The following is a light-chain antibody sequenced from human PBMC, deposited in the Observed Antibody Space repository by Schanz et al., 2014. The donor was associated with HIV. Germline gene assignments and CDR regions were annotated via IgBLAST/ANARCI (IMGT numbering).Light chain of an antibody. Sequence: EIVLTQSPGSLSLSPGGRATLSCGASQRLSSSYLAWYQQKRDQPPRLVIYATSTRAAGIPDRFSGTGSGTDFTLTISSMEPEDYAVYYCHQYDSPPWAFGQGTKVEVK. CDR1: QRLSSSY. V-gene: IGKV3-20*01. J-gene: IGKJ1*01. CDR2: ATS. CDR3: HQYDSPPWA.